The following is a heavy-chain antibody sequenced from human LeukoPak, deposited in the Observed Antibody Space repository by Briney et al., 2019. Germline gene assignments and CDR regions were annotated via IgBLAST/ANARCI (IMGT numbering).Heavy chain of an antibody. CDR1: GGTFSSYA. V-gene: IGHV1-69*05. CDR2: IIPIFGTA. D-gene: IGHD1-26*01. J-gene: IGHJ6*03. Sequence: SVKVSCKASGGTFSSYAISWVRQAPGQGLEWMGGIIPIFGTANYAQKFQGRVTITTDESTSTAYMELSSLRSEDTAVYYCASRYRDSSDYYYYMDVWGKGTTVTVSS. CDR3: ASRYRDSSDYYYYMDV.